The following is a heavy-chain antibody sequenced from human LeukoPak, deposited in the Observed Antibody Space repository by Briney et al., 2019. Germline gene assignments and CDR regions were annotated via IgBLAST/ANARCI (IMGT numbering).Heavy chain of an antibody. J-gene: IGHJ6*03. D-gene: IGHD2-8*02. Sequence: SETLSLTCSVSGDSIGSGGYYWSWIRQHPGKGPEWIGYIYYSGSTYYSPSLKSRVTMSVDTSKNQFSLKLSSVTAADTAVYYCARLDVLDFYYMDVWGKGTTVTVSS. CDR3: ARLDVLDFYYMDV. V-gene: IGHV4-31*03. CDR2: IYYSGST. CDR1: GDSIGSGGYY.